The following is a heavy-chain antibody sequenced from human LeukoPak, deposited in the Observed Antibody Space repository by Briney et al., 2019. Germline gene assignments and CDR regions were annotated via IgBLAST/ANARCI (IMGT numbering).Heavy chain of an antibody. Sequence: PGGSLRPSCAASGFTVSTYYTSWVRQPPGKGLEWISYIGNSDGAIDYADSVKGRFTISKDNAKNSVYLQMDNLRADDTAVYYCAREQWYRLDYWGQGSLVTVSS. V-gene: IGHV3-11*01. CDR2: IGNSDGAI. CDR1: GFTVSTYY. J-gene: IGHJ4*02. CDR3: AREQWYRLDY. D-gene: IGHD6-19*01.